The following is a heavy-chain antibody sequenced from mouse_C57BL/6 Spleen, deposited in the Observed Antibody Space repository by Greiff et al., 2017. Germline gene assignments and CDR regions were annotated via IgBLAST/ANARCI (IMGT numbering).Heavy chain of an antibody. CDR2: IYPGSGST. J-gene: IGHJ2*01. Sequence: QVQLQQPGAELVKPGASVKMSCKASGYTFTSYWITWVKQRPGQGLEWIGDIYPGSGSTNYNEKFKSKATLTVDTSSSTAYMQLSSLTSEDSAVYYCAGRWPEGDYFDYWGQGTTLTVSS. CDR3: AGRWPEGDYFDY. V-gene: IGHV1-55*01. CDR1: GYTFTSYW.